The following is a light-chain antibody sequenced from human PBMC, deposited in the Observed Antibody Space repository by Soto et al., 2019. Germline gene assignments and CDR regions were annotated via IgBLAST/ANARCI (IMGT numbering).Light chain of an antibody. CDR2: GAS. V-gene: IGKV3-20*01. Sequence: EIVLTQSPGTLSLSPGERAALSCRASQSVRGRYLAWYQQRPGQAPRLLIYGASSRATGIPDRFTGSGSGTDFTLTISRLEPEDFAVYYCQQYDTSPLFTSCPGTKVDIK. CDR1: QSVRGRY. CDR3: QQYDTSPLFT. J-gene: IGKJ3*01.